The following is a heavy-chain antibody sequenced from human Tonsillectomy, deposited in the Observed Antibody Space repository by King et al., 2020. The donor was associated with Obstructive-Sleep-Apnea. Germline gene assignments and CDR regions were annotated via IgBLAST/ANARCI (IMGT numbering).Heavy chain of an antibody. D-gene: IGHD3-16*01. CDR2: IYYSGST. CDR3: ARLGGNSYYGMDV. Sequence: VQLQESGPGLVKPSETLSLTCTVSGGSIRSYYWSWIRQPPGKGLEWIGYIYYSGSTNYNPSLKSRVTISVDTSKNQFSLKLSSVTAADTAVYYCARLGGNSYYGMDVWGQGTTVTVS. V-gene: IGHV4-59*08. J-gene: IGHJ6*02. CDR1: GGSIRSYY.